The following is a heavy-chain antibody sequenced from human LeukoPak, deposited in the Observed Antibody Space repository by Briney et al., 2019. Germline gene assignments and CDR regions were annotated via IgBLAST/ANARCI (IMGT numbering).Heavy chain of an antibody. CDR3: ARGGSNRFEN. CDR2: IKPDGSET. Sequence: GGSLRLSCAASGFTFSGYWMSWVRQAPGKGLNWVASIKPDGSETYYVASVKGRFTISRDNAKNSLYLQMNSLRAEDTAVYYCARGGSNRFENWGQGTLVTVSS. J-gene: IGHJ4*02. D-gene: IGHD2/OR15-2a*01. V-gene: IGHV3-7*04. CDR1: GFTFSGYW.